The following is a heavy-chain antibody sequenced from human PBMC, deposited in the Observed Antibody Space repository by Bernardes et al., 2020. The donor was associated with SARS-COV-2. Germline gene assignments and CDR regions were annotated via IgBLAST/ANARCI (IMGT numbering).Heavy chain of an antibody. CDR1: GFSLRPRGVC. CDR2: IDWDDDK. V-gene: IGHV2-70*01. J-gene: IGHJ4*02. Sequence: SGPTLVKPTQTPTRTCTSSGFSLRPRGVCVGWTRQPPGKPRDCLAPIDWDDDKYYNTSLKTRLTISKDTSKNQVILTMTNMDPADTATYYCARTPTVTTSYYFDFWGQGNLVTVSS. CDR3: ARTPTVTTSYYFDF. D-gene: IGHD4-17*01.